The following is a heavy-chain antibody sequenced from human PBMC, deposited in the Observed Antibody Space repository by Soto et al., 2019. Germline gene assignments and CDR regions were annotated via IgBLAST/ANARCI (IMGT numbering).Heavy chain of an antibody. CDR1: GGSFSGYY. J-gene: IGHJ4*02. CDR3: ARGVATVVTSYFDY. CDR2: INHSGST. Sequence: QVQLQQWGAGLLKPSETLSLTCAVYGGSFSGYYWSWIRQPPGKGLEWIGEINHSGSTNYNPSLKSRVPISVDPSKNQFPLQLSSVTAADTAVYYWARGVATVVTSYFDYWGQGTLVTVSS. V-gene: IGHV4-34*01. D-gene: IGHD5-12*01.